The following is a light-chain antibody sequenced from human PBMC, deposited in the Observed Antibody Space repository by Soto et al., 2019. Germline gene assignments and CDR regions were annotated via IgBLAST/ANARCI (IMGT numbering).Light chain of an antibody. J-gene: IGKJ4*01. Sequence: EIVLTQSPATLSLSPGERASLSCRASQSVGTYLAWYQQKPGQAPRLLIYDASSRAVGVAPRFRGSGSGTDFTLTIAYVEPEDFAVYYGQQRSTWPLTFGGGTRVEF. V-gene: IGKV3-11*01. CDR1: QSVGTY. CDR2: DAS. CDR3: QQRSTWPLT.